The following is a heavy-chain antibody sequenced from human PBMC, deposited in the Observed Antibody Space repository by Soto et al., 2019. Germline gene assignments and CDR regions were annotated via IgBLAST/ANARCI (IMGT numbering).Heavy chain of an antibody. D-gene: IGHD7-27*01. Sequence: QGHLVQSGAEVKKPGASVKVSCKASGYTFTRYGIIWVRQATGQGLEWMGWISGYNGDTNYAQNLKDRVTMTIDTSTNPAYMELRSLTSDDTAVYYCAKTGQPPYYSYGLDVWGQGTTVTVSS. J-gene: IGHJ6*02. CDR2: ISGYNGDT. V-gene: IGHV1-18*01. CDR1: GYTFTRYG. CDR3: AKTGQPPYYSYGLDV.